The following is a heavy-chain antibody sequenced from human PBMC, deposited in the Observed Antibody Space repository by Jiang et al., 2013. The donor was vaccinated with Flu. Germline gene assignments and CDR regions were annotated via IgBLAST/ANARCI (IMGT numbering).Heavy chain of an antibody. CDR3: ARRGAYTWGFFDY. Sequence: VQLLESGGGLVQPGGSLRLSCAASGFTYSSQAMCWVRQAPGKGLEWVSCISGSADLIFDADSVKGRFTISRDNSKNTLYLQMTSLRADDTAIYYCARRGAYTWGFFDYWAWESWSPSPQ. V-gene: IGHV3-23*01. CDR1: GFTYSSQA. J-gene: IGHJ4*02. CDR2: ISGSADLI. D-gene: IGHD3-16*01.